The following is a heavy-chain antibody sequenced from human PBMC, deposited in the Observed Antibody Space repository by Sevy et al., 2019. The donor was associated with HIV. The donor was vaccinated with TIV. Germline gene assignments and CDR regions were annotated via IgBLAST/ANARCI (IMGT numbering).Heavy chain of an antibody. CDR2: INPNSGGT. Sequence: ASVKVSCKASGYTFTGYYMHWVRQAPGQGLEWMGWINPNSGGTNYAQTFQGRVTMTRDTSISTAYMELSRLRSDDTAVYYCARAVVVAAIFDYWGQGTLVTVSS. J-gene: IGHJ4*02. CDR1: GYTFTGYY. CDR3: ARAVVVAAIFDY. D-gene: IGHD2-15*01. V-gene: IGHV1-2*02.